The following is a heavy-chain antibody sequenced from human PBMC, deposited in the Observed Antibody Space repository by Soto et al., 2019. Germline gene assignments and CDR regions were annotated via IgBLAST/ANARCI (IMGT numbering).Heavy chain of an antibody. CDR3: AKGIYIPETPLVYYYYMDV. CDR1: GFTFSSYA. D-gene: IGHD5-12*01. Sequence: PGGSLRLSCAASGFTFSSYAMSWVRQAPGKGLEWVSAISGSGGSTYYADSVKGRFTISRDNSKNTLYLQMNSLRAEDTAVYYCAKGIYIPETPLVYYYYMDVWGKGTTVTVSS. V-gene: IGHV3-23*01. J-gene: IGHJ6*03. CDR2: ISGSGGST.